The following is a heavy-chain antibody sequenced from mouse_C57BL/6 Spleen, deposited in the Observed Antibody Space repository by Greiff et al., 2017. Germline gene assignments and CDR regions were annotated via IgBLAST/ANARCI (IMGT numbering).Heavy chain of an antibody. V-gene: IGHV1-69*01. J-gene: IGHJ3*01. CDR2: IDPSDSYT. CDR3: ARLGSGYVAWFAY. CDR1: GYTFTSYW. Sequence: QVQLQQPGAELVMPGASVKLSCKASGYTFTSYWMHWVKQRPGQGLEWIGEIDPSDSYTNYNQKFKGKFTLTVDKSSSTAYMQLSSLTSADSAVYYCARLGSGYVAWFAYWGQGTLVTVSA. D-gene: IGHD3-2*02.